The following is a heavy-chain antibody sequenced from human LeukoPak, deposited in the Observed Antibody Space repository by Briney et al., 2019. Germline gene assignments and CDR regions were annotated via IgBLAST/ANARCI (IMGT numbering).Heavy chain of an antibody. CDR1: GGSISSSGYY. V-gene: IGHV4-61*08. J-gene: IGHJ6*02. CDR2: IYYSGST. Sequence: SETLSLTCTVSGGSISSSGYYWSWIRQPPGKGLEWIGYIYYSGSTNYNPSLKSRVTISVDTSKNQFSLKLSSVTAADTAVYYCARVQRSGWLYYYYGMDVWGQGTTVTVSS. D-gene: IGHD6-19*01. CDR3: ARVQRSGWLYYYYGMDV.